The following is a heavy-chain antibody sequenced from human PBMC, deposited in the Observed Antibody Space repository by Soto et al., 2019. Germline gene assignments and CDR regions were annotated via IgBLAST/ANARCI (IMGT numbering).Heavy chain of an antibody. CDR3: ARDFTYYDFWSGYYRAYYYGMDV. CDR2: TYYRSKWYN. Sequence: HSQTLSLTCAISGDSVSSNSAAWNWIRQSPSRGLEWLGRTYYRSKWYNDYAVSVKSRITINPDTSKNQFSLQLNSVTPEDTAVYYSARDFTYYDFWSGYYRAYYYGMDVWGQGTTVTVSS. V-gene: IGHV6-1*01. D-gene: IGHD3-3*01. J-gene: IGHJ6*02. CDR1: GDSVSSNSAA.